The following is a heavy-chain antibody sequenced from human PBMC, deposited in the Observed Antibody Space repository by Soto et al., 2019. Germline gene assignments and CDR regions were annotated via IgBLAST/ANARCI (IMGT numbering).Heavy chain of an antibody. CDR3: ARSMDYDFWSGYYRGGWFDP. V-gene: IGHV5-51*03. CDR2: IYPGDSDT. D-gene: IGHD3-3*01. Sequence: EVQLVQSGAEVKKPGESLKISCKGSGYSFTSYWIGWVRQMPGKGLEWMGIIYPGDSDTRYSPSFQGQVTISADKSISTAYLQWSSLKASDTAMYYCARSMDYDFWSGYYRGGWFDPWGQGTLVTVSS. CDR1: GYSFTSYW. J-gene: IGHJ5*02.